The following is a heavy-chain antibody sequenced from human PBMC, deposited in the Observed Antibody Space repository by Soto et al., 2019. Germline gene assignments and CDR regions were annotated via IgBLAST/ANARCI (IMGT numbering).Heavy chain of an antibody. V-gene: IGHV3-30*18. CDR1: GFTFSSYG. CDR3: AKRGDYDYIWGSYHNYFDY. J-gene: IGHJ4*02. Sequence: QVQLVESGGGVVQPGRSLRLSCAASGFTFSSYGMHWVRQAPGKGLEWVAVISYDGSNKYYADSVKGRFTISRDNSKNTLYLQMNSLRAEDTAVYYCAKRGDYDYIWGSYHNYFDYWGQGTLVTVSS. CDR2: ISYDGSNK. D-gene: IGHD3-16*02.